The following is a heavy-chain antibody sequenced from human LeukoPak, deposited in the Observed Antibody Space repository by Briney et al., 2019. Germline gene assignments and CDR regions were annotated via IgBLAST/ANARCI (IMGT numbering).Heavy chain of an antibody. V-gene: IGHV5-10-1*01. CDR1: GYSFTSYW. CDR3: ARVLRGVSYFYGLDV. D-gene: IGHD3-10*01. CDR2: IDPSDSYT. J-gene: IGHJ6*02. Sequence: GESLKISCKGSGYSFTSYWISWVRQMPGKGLEWMGRIDPSDSYTNYSPSFQGHVTISADRSISTAYLQWSSVKASDTAMYFCARVLRGVSYFYGLDVWGQGTTVTVSS.